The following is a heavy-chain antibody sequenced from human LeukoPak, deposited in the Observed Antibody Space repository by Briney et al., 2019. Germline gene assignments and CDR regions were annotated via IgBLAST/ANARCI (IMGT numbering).Heavy chain of an antibody. CDR2: IRYDGSNK. D-gene: IGHD3-10*01. J-gene: IGHJ3*02. CDR1: GFTFSSYG. CDR3: AKDHGLWFGDENNAFDI. Sequence: PGGSLRLSCAASGFTFSSYGMHWVRQAPGKGLEWVAFIRYDGSNKYYADSVKGRFTISRDNSKNTLYLQMNSLRAEDTAVYYCAKDHGLWFGDENNAFDIWGQGTMVTVSS. V-gene: IGHV3-30*02.